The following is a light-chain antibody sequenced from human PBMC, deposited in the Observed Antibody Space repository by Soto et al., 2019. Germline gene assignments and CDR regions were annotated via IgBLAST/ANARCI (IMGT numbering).Light chain of an antibody. CDR3: QKYTRAPFT. CDR1: QGIDTY. Sequence: DIQMTQSPYSLSASVGDRVTVTCRASQGIDTYLAWYQQKPGQVPKLRIYAACTLQSGVPSRFSGSGYGTDVTLTISSLQPEDVAAYFCQKYTRAPFTFGPGTRVDIK. J-gene: IGKJ3*01. CDR2: AAC. V-gene: IGKV1-27*01.